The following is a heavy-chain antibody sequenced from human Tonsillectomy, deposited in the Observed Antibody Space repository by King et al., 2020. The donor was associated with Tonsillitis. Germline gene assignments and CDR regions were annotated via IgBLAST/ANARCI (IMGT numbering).Heavy chain of an antibody. CDR3: ARGPLSGTFDAFDI. V-gene: IGHV4-34*01. J-gene: IGHJ3*02. CDR1: GVSFSGYY. Sequence: HVQLQQWGAGLLKPSETLSLTCAAYGVSFSGYYWSWIRQPPGKGLEWIGEINHSESTNYNPSLKSRVTISVDTSKNQFSLKLNSVTAAYTAVYFCARGPLSGTFDAFDIWGQGTMVTVSS. D-gene: IGHD1-26*01. CDR2: INHSEST.